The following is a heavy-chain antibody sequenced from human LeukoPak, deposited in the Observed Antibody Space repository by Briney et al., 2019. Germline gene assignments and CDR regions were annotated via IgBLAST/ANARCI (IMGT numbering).Heavy chain of an antibody. CDR1: GYTFTSYG. Sequence: ASVKVSCKASGYTFTSYGISWVRQAPGQGLEGIGWISAYNGNTNYAQKLQGRVTLTTDTSTSTAYMELRSLRSDDTAVYYCARDGLIAAAGTSNYWGQGTLVTVSS. D-gene: IGHD6-13*01. CDR2: ISAYNGNT. J-gene: IGHJ4*02. CDR3: ARDGLIAAAGTSNY. V-gene: IGHV1-18*01.